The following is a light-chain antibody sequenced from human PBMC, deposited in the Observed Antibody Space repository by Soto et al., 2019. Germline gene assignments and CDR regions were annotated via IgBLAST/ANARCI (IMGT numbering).Light chain of an antibody. V-gene: IGKV1-17*01. J-gene: IGKJ1*01. Sequence: DIQITQSPSSLPASVGDRVTITCRASQVSRNALVGYKKKPGKAPKRLMYVASTLDSGVPSRFSGSASGTEFTLTISSLQPDDFATYYCPQRNDYPWTFGKGTKVEI. CDR2: VAS. CDR3: PQRNDYPWT. CDR1: QVSRNA.